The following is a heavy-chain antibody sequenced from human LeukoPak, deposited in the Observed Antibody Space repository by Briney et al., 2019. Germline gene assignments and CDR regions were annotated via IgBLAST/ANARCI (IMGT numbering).Heavy chain of an antibody. CDR1: GDSISNSNW. J-gene: IGHJ4*02. Sequence: SETLSLTCVVSGDSISNSNWWTWVRQSPGKGLEWIGGIFYSGNTNYNPSLNSRVSISLGNSKNQFSLKLKSLTAADTAVYYCARGDFDLKGYFDTWGQGILVTVSS. D-gene: IGHD3-16*01. CDR3: ARGDFDLKGYFDT. V-gene: IGHV4/OR15-8*02. CDR2: IFYSGNT.